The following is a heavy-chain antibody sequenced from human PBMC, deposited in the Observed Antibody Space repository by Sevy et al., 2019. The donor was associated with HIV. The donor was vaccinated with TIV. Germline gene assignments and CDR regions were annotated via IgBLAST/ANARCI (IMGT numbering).Heavy chain of an antibody. J-gene: IGHJ4*02. CDR2: IWYDGSNK. CDR1: GFTFSSYG. V-gene: IGHV3-33*01. CDR3: ARELKGISMVRRVIYELAY. D-gene: IGHD3-10*01. Sequence: GGSLRLSCAASGFTFSSYGMHWVRQAPGKGLEWVAAIWYDGSNKYYVDSVKGRFTVSRDNSKNTLYLQMNSLRDEDTAVYYYARELKGISMVRRVIYELAYWGQGTLVTVSS.